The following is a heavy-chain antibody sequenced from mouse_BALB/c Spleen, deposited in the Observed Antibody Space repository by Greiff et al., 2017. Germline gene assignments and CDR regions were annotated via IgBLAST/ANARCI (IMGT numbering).Heavy chain of an antibody. CDR3: ARDHGSSYYWYFDV. J-gene: IGHJ1*01. V-gene: IGHV5-15*02. Sequence: EVHLVESGGGLVQPGGSRKLSCAASGFTFSDYGMAWVRQAPGKGPEWVAFISNLAYSIYYADTVTGRFTISRENAKNTLYLEMSSLRSEDTAMYYCARDHGSSYYWYFDVWGAGTTVTVSS. D-gene: IGHD1-1*01. CDR2: ISNLAYSI. CDR1: GFTFSDYG.